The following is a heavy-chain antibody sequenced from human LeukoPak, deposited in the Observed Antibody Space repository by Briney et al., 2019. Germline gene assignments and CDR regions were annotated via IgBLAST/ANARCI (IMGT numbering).Heavy chain of an antibody. CDR1: GYTFTGYY. D-gene: IGHD3-10*01. CDR2: INPNSGGT. J-gene: IGHJ4*02. CDR3: ARDLVVGWLGELQY. V-gene: IGHV1-2*02. Sequence: ASVKVSCKASGYTFTGYYIHWVRQAPGQGLEWMGWINPNSGGTNYAQKFQGRVTMTRDTSISTAYMELSRLRSDDTAVYYCARDLVVGWLGELQYWGQGTLVTVSS.